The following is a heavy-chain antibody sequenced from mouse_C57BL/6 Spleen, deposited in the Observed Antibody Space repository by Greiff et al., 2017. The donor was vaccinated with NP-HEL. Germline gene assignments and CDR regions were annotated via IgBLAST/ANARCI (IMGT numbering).Heavy chain of an antibody. CDR2: IDPSDSYT. CDR3: ARRDLFSPL. D-gene: IGHD1-1*01. J-gene: IGHJ1*03. V-gene: IGHV1-50*01. Sequence: QVQLQQPGAELVKPGASVKLSCKASGYTFTSYWMQWVKQRPGQGLEWIGEIDPSDSYTHYNQKFKGKATLTVDTSSSTAYMQLSSLTSEDSAVYYCARRDLFSPLWGTGTTVTVSS. CDR1: GYTFTSYW.